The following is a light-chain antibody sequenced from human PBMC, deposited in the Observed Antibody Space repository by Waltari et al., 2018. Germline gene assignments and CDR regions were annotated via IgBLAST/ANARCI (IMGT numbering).Light chain of an antibody. V-gene: IGKV3-20*01. CDR1: QSVSRS. J-gene: IGKJ1*01. CDR2: GAS. CDR3: QHYVRLPVS. Sequence: EIVLTQSPGTLSLSLGERATLSCRASQSVSRSLAWYQQKPGQAPRLLIYGASSRATGVPDRFSGSGSGTDFSLTISRLEPEDFAVYYCQHYVRLPVSFGQGTKVEIK.